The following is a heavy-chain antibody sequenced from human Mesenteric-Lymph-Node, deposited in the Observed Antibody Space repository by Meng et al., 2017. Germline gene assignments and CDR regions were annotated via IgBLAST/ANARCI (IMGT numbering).Heavy chain of an antibody. CDR3: ARVGAYCGGDCYHPR. J-gene: IGHJ4*02. D-gene: IGHD2-21*02. Sequence: GQRQESGPGLGPPSGTLSLTCAVSGGSLSSRNWWSWVRQPPGKGLEWIGEIYHSGSTNYNPSLKSRVTISVDESKNQFSLRLSSVTAADTAVYYCARVGAYCGGDCYHPRWGQGTLVTVSS. CDR1: GGSLSSRNW. CDR2: IYHSGST. V-gene: IGHV4-4*02.